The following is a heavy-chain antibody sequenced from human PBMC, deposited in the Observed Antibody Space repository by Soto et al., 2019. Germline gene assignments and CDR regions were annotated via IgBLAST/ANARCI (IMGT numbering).Heavy chain of an antibody. D-gene: IGHD3-16*01. J-gene: IGHJ4*02. CDR3: ATGNVDSMLKI. V-gene: IGHV4-4*02. CDR2: RYHSGGA. Sequence: SETLSLTCAVSGGSISSSDSLTCVLHPPAKGLEWIGKRYHSGGADYSPSLKSRLIISADYSKNHFFLKLIAVTAADTTLYYCATGNVDSMLKIWGQGVQVTVSS. CDR1: GGSISSSDS.